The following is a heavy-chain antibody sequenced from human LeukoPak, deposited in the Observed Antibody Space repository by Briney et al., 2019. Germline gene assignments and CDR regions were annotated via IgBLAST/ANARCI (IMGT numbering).Heavy chain of an antibody. CDR2: MNPKSGDT. D-gene: IGHD3-22*01. V-gene: IGHV1-8*03. CDR3: AREQPHYDSSDNTWDY. J-gene: IGHJ4*02. Sequence: ASVKVSCKASGYSFTNYDINWVRQATGQGLEWMGWMNPKSGDTGYSQKFQGRVFITRDTSISTAYMELSRLRSDDTAVYYCAREQPHYDSSDNTWDYWGQGTLVTVSS. CDR1: GYSFTNYD.